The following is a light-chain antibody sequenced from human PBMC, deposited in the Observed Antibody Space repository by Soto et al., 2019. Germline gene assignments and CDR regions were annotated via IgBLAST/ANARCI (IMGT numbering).Light chain of an antibody. CDR3: GTWDSSLSAWV. Sequence: QSVLTQPPSVSAAPGQKVTISCSGSSSNIGNNYVSWYQQLPGTAPKLLIYDNHKRPSGIPDRFSGSKSGTSATLGITGLQTGDEAEYDCGTWDSSLSAWVFGGGTKLTVL. CDR1: SSNIGNNY. CDR2: DNH. V-gene: IGLV1-51*01. J-gene: IGLJ3*02.